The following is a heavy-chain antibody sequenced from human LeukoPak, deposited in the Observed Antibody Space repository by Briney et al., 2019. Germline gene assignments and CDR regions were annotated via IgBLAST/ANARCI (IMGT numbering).Heavy chain of an antibody. J-gene: IGHJ4*02. V-gene: IGHV3-23*01. CDR2: ISLNGETT. Sequence: GGSLRLSCAVSGFSVSSFGMSWVRQAPGKGLEWISAISLNGETTWYADSVKGRFIISRDNSKNTLYLHLTSLRAEDTAVYYCAQGFSSGWYPYWGQGSLVSVSS. CDR1: GFSVSSFG. D-gene: IGHD6-19*01. CDR3: AQGFSSGWYPY.